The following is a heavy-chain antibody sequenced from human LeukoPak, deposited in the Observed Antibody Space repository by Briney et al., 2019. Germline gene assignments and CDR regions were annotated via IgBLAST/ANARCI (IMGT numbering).Heavy chain of an antibody. J-gene: IGHJ4*02. CDR3: ARIRDDYGDYHVRYFDY. Sequence: SETLSLTCTVSGGSISSYYWSWIRQPPGKGLEWIRYIYYSGSTNYNPSLKSRVTISVDTSKNQFSLKLSSVTAADTAVYYCARIRDDYGDYHVRYFDYWGQGTLVTVSS. CDR2: IYYSGST. V-gene: IGHV4-59*01. D-gene: IGHD4-17*01. CDR1: GGSISSYY.